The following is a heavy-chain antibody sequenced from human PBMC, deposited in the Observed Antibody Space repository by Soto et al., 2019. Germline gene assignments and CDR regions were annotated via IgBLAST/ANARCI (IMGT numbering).Heavy chain of an antibody. CDR3: ARGWEYYYDSSGSTRGYYFDC. J-gene: IGHJ4*02. Sequence: QVQLQQWGAGLLKPSETLSLTCAVYGGSFSGYYWSWIRQPPGKGLEWIGEINHSGSTNYNPSLKSQVSISVDTSKNQFSLKLSSVTAADTAVYYCARGWEYYYDSSGSTRGYYFDCWGQGTLVTVSS. V-gene: IGHV4-34*01. CDR2: INHSGST. CDR1: GGSFSGYY. D-gene: IGHD3-22*01.